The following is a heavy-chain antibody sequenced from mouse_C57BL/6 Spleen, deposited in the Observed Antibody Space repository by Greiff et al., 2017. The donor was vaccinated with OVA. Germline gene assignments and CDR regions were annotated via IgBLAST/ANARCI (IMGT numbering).Heavy chain of an antibody. CDR3: ARDLEYYGSSYEDYAMDY. V-gene: IGHV3-6*01. J-gene: IGHJ4*01. CDR1: GYSITSGYY. Sequence: VQLKESGPGLVKPSQSLSLTCSVTGYSITSGYYWNWIRQFPGNKLEWMGYISYDGSNNYNPSLKNRISITRDTSKNQFFLKLNSVTTEDTATYYCARDLEYYGSSYEDYAMDYWGQGTSVTVSS. D-gene: IGHD1-1*01. CDR2: ISYDGSN.